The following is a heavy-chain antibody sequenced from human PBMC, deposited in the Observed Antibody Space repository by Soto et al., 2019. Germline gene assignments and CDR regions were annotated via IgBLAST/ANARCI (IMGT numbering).Heavy chain of an antibody. CDR1: GFTFGNFW. CDR2: INEAGSEK. D-gene: IGHD3-10*01. CDR3: ARARGLARA. Sequence: GGSLRLSCVTSGFTFGNFWLTWVRQAPGKGLEWVANINEAGSEKHYLDSVKGRFTISRDNAKNSVFLQMTSLRVEDTAVYYCARARGLARAWRQGTLVTVSS. J-gene: IGHJ5*02. V-gene: IGHV3-7*01.